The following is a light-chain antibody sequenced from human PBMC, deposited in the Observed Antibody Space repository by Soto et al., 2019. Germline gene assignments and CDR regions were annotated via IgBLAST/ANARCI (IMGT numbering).Light chain of an antibody. Sequence: EIVMTQSPATLSVSPGERATLSCRASQSVSSNLAWYQQKPGQAPRLLIYDASTRATGIPARFSGGGSGTEFTLTISSLQSEDFAVFYCQQYNNWPPYTFGQGTKLEI. V-gene: IGKV3-15*01. CDR3: QQYNNWPPYT. J-gene: IGKJ2*01. CDR2: DAS. CDR1: QSVSSN.